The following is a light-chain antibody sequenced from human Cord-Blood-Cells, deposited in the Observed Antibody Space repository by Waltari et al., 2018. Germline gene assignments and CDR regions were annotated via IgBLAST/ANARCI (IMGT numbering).Light chain of an antibody. Sequence: DIVMTQSPDSLALSLVDRATINFKSSQCVLYSSNNKNYLPWYQQKPGQPPKLLIYWASTRESGVAVRFGGSGYGRDFTLAISSLRAEEVAVYFCQQYYSTPPWPFGQRTRVEI. CDR2: WAS. J-gene: IGKJ1*01. V-gene: IGKV4-1*01. CDR3: QQYYSTPPWP. CDR1: QCVLYSSNNKNY.